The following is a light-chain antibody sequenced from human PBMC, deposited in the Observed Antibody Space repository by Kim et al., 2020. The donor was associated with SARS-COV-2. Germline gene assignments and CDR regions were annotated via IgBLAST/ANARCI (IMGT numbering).Light chain of an antibody. J-gene: IGKJ3*01. Sequence: ASVGDRVTITCRTTQSISSHLNWYQQKPGRAPKLLISAASTLQGGVPSRFSGSGSETDFTLTISSLQPEDFATYFCQQSNITPFTFGPGTKVDIK. CDR3: QQSNITPFT. CDR1: QSISSH. V-gene: IGKV1-39*01. CDR2: AAS.